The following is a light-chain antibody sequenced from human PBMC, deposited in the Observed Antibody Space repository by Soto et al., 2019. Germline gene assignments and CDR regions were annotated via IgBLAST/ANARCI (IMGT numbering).Light chain of an antibody. CDR2: TAD. J-gene: IGKJ4*01. Sequence: DIQMTQSPPSLSASVGDRVTITCRASQTISNYLNWYQQKSGQAPKLLIYTADSLQSGVPSRFRGSGSGTDFKLTITTLQPEDFATYYCQQSYSAPPTFGGGTKVDIK. CDR3: QQSYSAPPT. CDR1: QTISNY. V-gene: IGKV1-39*01.